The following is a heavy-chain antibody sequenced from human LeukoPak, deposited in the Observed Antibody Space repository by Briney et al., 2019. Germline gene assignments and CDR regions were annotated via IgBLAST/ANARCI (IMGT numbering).Heavy chain of an antibody. V-gene: IGHV1-8*03. Sequence: ASVKVSCKASGYTFTSYDINWVRQATGQGLEWMGWMNPNSGNTGYAQKFQGRVTITRNTSISTAYMEVSRLTSDDTAVYYCARGMYSSGWYGSFDYWGQGTLVTVSS. D-gene: IGHD6-19*01. CDR1: GYTFTSYD. CDR3: ARGMYSSGWYGSFDY. CDR2: MNPNSGNT. J-gene: IGHJ4*02.